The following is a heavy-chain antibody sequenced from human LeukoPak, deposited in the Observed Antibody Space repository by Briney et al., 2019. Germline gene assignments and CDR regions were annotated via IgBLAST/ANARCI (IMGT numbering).Heavy chain of an antibody. Sequence: ASVKVSCKASGYTFTSYDINWVRQATGQGLEWMGWMNPNSGNTGYAQKFQGRVTMTRNTSISTAYMELSGLRSEDTAVYYCARIIGWEHLDYYYYMDVWGKGTTVTVSS. V-gene: IGHV1-8*01. CDR2: MNPNSGNT. J-gene: IGHJ6*03. D-gene: IGHD1-26*01. CDR3: ARIIGWEHLDYYYYMDV. CDR1: GYTFTSYD.